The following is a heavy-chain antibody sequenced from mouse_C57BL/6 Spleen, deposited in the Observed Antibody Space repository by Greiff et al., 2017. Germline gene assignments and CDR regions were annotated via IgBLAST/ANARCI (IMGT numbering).Heavy chain of an antibody. CDR3: TSGTFYDPWFAY. Sequence: EVKLMESGGGLVQPGGSMKLSCVASGFTFSNYWMNWVRQSPEKGLEWVAQIRLKSDNYATHYAESVKGRFTISSDDSKSSVYLQMNNLRAEDTGIYYCTSGTFYDPWFAYWGQGTLVTVSA. D-gene: IGHD2-3*01. V-gene: IGHV6-3*01. CDR2: IRLKSDNYAT. CDR1: GFTFSNYW. J-gene: IGHJ3*01.